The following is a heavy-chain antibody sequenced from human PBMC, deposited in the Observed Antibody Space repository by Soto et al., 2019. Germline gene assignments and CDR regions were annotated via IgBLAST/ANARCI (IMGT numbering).Heavy chain of an antibody. CDR1: GYTFSSYY. J-gene: IGHJ4*02. CDR3: ARDAAIAAGGTFYY. Sequence: ASVKVSCRASGYTFSSYYMHWVRQAPGQGLEWMGIINPRGGSTTNARKFQGRVPMIRDTSSSTASMELSSQGSEDTAVYYCARDAAIAAGGTFYYWGQGTLVTVSS. CDR2: INPRGGST. V-gene: IGHV1-46*01. D-gene: IGHD6-13*01.